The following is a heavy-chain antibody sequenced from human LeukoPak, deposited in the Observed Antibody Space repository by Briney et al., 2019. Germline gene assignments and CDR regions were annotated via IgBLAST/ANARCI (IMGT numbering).Heavy chain of an antibody. V-gene: IGHV3-74*01. J-gene: IGHJ4*02. D-gene: IGHD6-19*01. CDR1: GFIFSSRW. CDR3: ARGDSRGWYLLDF. Sequence: PGGSLRLSCAASGFIFSSRWMHWVRQAPGKGLVWVSRVNSDGRSTNYADFVKGRFAISRDNAKNTLYLQMNSLRAEDTAVYYCARGDSRGWYLLDFWGQGILVTVSS. CDR2: VNSDGRST.